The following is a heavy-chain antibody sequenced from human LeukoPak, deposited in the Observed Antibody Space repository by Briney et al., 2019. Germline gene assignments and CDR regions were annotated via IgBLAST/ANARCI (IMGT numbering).Heavy chain of an antibody. Sequence: GGSLRLSCVASGFIFSTYDMHWVRQAPGKGLEWVAFARSDGSGEYYTDSVKGRFTISRDNSKNTLYLQMNSLRVEDTAVYYCGKHDSASDYWGQGTLVTVSS. CDR3: GKHDSASDY. J-gene: IGHJ4*02. CDR1: GFIFSTYD. D-gene: IGHD1-26*01. CDR2: ARSDGSGE. V-gene: IGHV3-30*02.